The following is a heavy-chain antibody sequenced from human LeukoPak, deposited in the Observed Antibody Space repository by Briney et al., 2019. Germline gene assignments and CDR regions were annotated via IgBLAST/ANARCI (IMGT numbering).Heavy chain of an antibody. CDR3: AKASLGYCSGGSCFFDY. Sequence: PGGSLRLSCAASGFTFDDYAMHWVRQAPGKGLEWVSGISRNSGSIGYADSVKGRFTISRDNAKNSLYLQMNSLRAEDTALYYCAKASLGYCSGGSCFFDYWGQGTLVTVSS. J-gene: IGHJ4*02. V-gene: IGHV3-9*01. CDR1: GFTFDDYA. CDR2: ISRNSGSI. D-gene: IGHD2-15*01.